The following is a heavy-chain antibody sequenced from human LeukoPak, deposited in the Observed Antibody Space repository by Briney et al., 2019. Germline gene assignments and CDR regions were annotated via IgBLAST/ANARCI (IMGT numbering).Heavy chain of an antibody. D-gene: IGHD4-23*01. CDR2: INHSGST. J-gene: IGHJ4*02. CDR3: ARADYGGNSGDY. Sequence: SETLSLTCPVYGGSFSGYYWSWLRQPPGKGLEWFGEINHSGSTNYNPSLKSRVTISVDTSRNQFSLKLSSVTAADTAVYYCARADYGGNSGDYWGQGTLVTVSS. CDR1: GGSFSGYY. V-gene: IGHV4-34*01.